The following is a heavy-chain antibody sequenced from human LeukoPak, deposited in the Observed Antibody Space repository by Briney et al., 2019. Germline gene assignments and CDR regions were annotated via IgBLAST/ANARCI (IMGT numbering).Heavy chain of an antibody. D-gene: IGHD3-3*01. V-gene: IGHV4-30-2*01. CDR2: INHSGST. CDR3: AQGYDFWSGYYYGMDV. Sequence: SQTLSLTCTVSGGSITTGGYFWSWIRQPPGKGLEWIGEINHSGSTNYNPSLKSRVTISVDTSKNQFSLKLSSVTAADTAVYYCAQGYDFWSGYYYGMDVWGQGTTVTVSS. J-gene: IGHJ6*02. CDR1: GGSITTGGYF.